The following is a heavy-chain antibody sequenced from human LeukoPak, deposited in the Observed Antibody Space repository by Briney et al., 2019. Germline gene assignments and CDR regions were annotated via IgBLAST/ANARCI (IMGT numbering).Heavy chain of an antibody. CDR2: IKHDGSEK. J-gene: IGHJ4*02. CDR1: GFPFSGYR. V-gene: IGHV3-7*01. Sequence: PGGSLRLSRAASGFPFSGYRMSWVRQAPGKGLEWVANIKHDGSEKYYVDSVKGRFTISRDDAKDSLYLQLNSLRVEDTAVYYCARAGGGSGYHDYWGQGTVVTVSS. D-gene: IGHD3-22*01. CDR3: ARAGGGSGYHDY.